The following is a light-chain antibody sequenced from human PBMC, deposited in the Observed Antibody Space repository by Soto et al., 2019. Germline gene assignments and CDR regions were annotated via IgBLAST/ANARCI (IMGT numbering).Light chain of an antibody. Sequence: QSALTQPPSASGSPGQSVTISCTGTSSDIGGYNFVSWYQHHPGKDPKLMIYDVSKRPSGVPDRFSGSKSGNTASLTVSGLQAEDEADYYCGSYAGINNLIFGGGTKLTVL. CDR1: SSDIGGYNF. V-gene: IGLV2-8*01. CDR2: DVS. CDR3: GSYAGINNLI. J-gene: IGLJ2*01.